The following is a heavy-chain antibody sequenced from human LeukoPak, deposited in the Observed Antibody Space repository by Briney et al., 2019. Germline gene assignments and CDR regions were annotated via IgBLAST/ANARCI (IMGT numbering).Heavy chain of an antibody. CDR3: ARGGPYSSKYGMDV. D-gene: IGHD5-18*01. CDR1: GFTVSSNY. J-gene: IGHJ6*02. CDR2: IYSGGST. V-gene: IGHV3-53*04. Sequence: GGSLRLSCAASGFTVSSNYMSWVRQAPGKGLEGVSVIYSGGSTYYADSVKGRFTISRHNSKNTLYLQMDSLRAEDTAVYYCARGGPYSSKYGMDVWGQGTTVTVSS.